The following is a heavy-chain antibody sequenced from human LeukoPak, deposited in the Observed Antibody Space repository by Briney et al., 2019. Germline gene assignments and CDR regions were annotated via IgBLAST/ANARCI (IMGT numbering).Heavy chain of an antibody. J-gene: IGHJ4*02. Sequence: PGGSLRLSCAASGFTFSGSAMHWVRQASGKGLEWVGRIRNKANSYATAYAASVKGRFIIPRDDSKNTAYLQMNSLKTEDTAVYYCTRADDFWSGYYNPYYFDYWGQGTLVTVSS. D-gene: IGHD3-3*01. CDR1: GFTFSGSA. V-gene: IGHV3-73*01. CDR2: IRNKANSYAT. CDR3: TRADDFWSGYYNPYYFDY.